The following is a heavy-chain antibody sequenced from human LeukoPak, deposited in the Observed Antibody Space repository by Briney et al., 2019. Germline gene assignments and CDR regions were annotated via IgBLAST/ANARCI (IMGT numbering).Heavy chain of an antibody. D-gene: IGHD2-2*01. CDR3: ARAPITSPFYFDC. J-gene: IGHJ4*02. Sequence: PGGSLRLSCRASGFAFEDHGMTWVRQVPGKGLEWVSGINWSGGSTSYADPFRGRFTISRDNAKNSLYLQMDCLRAEDTALYYCARAPITSPFYFDCWGQGTLVTVSS. CDR2: INWSGGST. CDR1: GFAFEDHG. V-gene: IGHV3-20*04.